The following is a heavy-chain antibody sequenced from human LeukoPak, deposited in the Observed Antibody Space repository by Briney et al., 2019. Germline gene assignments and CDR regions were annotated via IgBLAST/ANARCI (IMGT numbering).Heavy chain of an antibody. Sequence: PSETLCLTCSVSGGSSSSSSYYWGWIRPPPGQGLEWNVSIHDSGSTDYNPSLNSRPTTSVDTTKNQFSLMLSSVTAADTAVYYCSRLYGGNSNNYYCDYWGQGTLVTVSS. CDR3: SRLYGGNSNNYYCDY. J-gene: IGHJ4*02. CDR2: IHDSGST. D-gene: IGHD4-23*01. CDR1: GGSSSSSSYY. V-gene: IGHV4-39*01.